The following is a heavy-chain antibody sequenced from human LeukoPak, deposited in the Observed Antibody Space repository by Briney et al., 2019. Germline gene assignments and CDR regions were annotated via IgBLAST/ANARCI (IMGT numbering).Heavy chain of an antibody. CDR1: GFTFSGSA. V-gene: IGHV3-73*01. Sequence: GGSLRLSCAASGFTFSGSAMHWVRQASGKGLEWVGRIRSKGNFYATAYRASVEGRFTISRDDSENTAYLQMNSLKTENTAVYYCTRHGGSGSSDAFDIWGQGTMVTVSS. D-gene: IGHD6-19*01. CDR2: IRSKGNFYAT. J-gene: IGHJ3*02. CDR3: TRHGGSGSSDAFDI.